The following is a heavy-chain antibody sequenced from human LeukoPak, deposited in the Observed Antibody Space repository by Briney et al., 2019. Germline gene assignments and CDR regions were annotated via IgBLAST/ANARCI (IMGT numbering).Heavy chain of an antibody. Sequence: ASVKVSCKASGYTFTSYGISWVRQAPGQGLEWMGWMSPNSGNTGYAQKFQGRVTMTRNTSISTAYMELSSLRSEDTAVYYCARGTYYYDSSGYLTFDYWGQGTLVTVSS. CDR2: MSPNSGNT. V-gene: IGHV1-8*02. D-gene: IGHD3-22*01. CDR1: GYTFTSYG. CDR3: ARGTYYYDSSGYLTFDY. J-gene: IGHJ4*02.